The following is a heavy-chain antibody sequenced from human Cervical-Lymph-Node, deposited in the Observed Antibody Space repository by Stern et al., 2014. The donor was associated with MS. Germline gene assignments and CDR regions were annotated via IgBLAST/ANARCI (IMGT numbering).Heavy chain of an antibody. Sequence: QVQLQESGPGLVKPSETLSLTCTVSGYSISSGYYWGWIRQPPVKGLEWIGSIYHSGSTYYNPSLKSRVTISVDTSTNQFSLKLSSVTAADTAVYYCAREEQQLVHGNWFDPWGQGTLVTVSS. D-gene: IGHD6-13*01. CDR2: IYHSGST. CDR1: GYSISSGYY. CDR3: AREEQQLVHGNWFDP. J-gene: IGHJ5*02. V-gene: IGHV4-38-2*02.